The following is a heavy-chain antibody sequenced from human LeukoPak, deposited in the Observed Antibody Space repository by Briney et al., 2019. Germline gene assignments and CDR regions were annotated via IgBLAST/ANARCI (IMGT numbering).Heavy chain of an antibody. V-gene: IGHV4-59*01. CDR1: GGSISSYY. CDR2: IYYSGST. Sequence: PSETLSLTCTVSGGSISSYYWSWIRQPPGKGLEWIGYIYYSGSTNYNPSLKSRVTISVDTSKNQFSLKLSSVTAADTAVYYCAVGQVAVAGCYYYYYYMDVWGKGTTVTVSS. D-gene: IGHD6-19*01. J-gene: IGHJ6*03. CDR3: AVGQVAVAGCYYYYYYMDV.